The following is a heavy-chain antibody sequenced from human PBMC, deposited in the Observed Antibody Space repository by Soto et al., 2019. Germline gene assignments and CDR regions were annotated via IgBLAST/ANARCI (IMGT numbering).Heavy chain of an antibody. Sequence: QVLLVQSGTEVKKPGSSVKVSCQASGGTSSDYALIWVRQAPGQGLECMGVIIAIFGTANYAQRFQGRVSITADESSRTAYMELSSLKSEDTAVYYCAGSFMYGSGTFDARDVWGHGTMVMFSS. CDR1: GGTSSDYA. V-gene: IGHV1-69*01. J-gene: IGHJ3*01. CDR2: IIAIFGTA. D-gene: IGHD3-10*01. CDR3: AGSFMYGSGTFDARDV.